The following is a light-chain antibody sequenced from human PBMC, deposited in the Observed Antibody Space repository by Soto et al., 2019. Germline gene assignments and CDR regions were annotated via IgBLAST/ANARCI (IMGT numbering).Light chain of an antibody. J-gene: IGKJ1*01. V-gene: IGKV1-5*01. CDR3: QQYNSYSRT. Sequence: DIQMPWSPSTPSAPVADRLMITSRASQSISTWLAWYQQKPGKAPKLLIYDASSLESGVPSRFSGSGSGTEFTLTISGLQPEDFATDYGQQYNSYSRTFGQGTKVDIK. CDR2: DAS. CDR1: QSISTW.